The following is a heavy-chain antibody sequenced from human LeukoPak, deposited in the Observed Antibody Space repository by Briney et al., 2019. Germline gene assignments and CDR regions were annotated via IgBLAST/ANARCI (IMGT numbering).Heavy chain of an antibody. CDR2: IYSGGST. CDR1: GFTVSSNY. CDR3: ARDSHAPDIDMVSCYFDY. Sequence: GGSLRLSCAASGFTVSSNYMSWVRQAPGKGLEWVSVIYSGGSTYSADSVKGRFTISRDNSKNTLYLQMNSLRAEDTAVYYCARDSHAPDIDMVSCYFDYWGQGTLVTVSS. D-gene: IGHD5-12*01. V-gene: IGHV3-53*01. J-gene: IGHJ4*02.